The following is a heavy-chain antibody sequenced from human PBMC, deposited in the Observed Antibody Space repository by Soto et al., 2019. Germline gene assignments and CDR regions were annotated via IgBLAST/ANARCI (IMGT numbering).Heavy chain of an antibody. CDR1: GFTFSSCG. D-gene: IGHD3-22*01. CDR2: IPYHGKNK. Sequence: PGGSLRLACAASGFTFSSCGMHWVRQAPGKGLEWVAVIPYHGKNKYYADSVKGRFTISRDNSKNKLYLQMESLRAEDTTVYYCANHYEKRGYLMAVWGKGTTVPVSS. CDR3: ANHYEKRGYLMAV. V-gene: IGHV3-30*18. J-gene: IGHJ6*03.